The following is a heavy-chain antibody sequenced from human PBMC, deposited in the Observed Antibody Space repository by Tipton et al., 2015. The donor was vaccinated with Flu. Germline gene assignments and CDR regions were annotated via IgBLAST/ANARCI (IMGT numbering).Heavy chain of an antibody. V-gene: IGHV4-31*03. D-gene: IGHD3-10*01. CDR1: GGPISSGGAY. CDR2: IYYSGST. Sequence: TLSLTCTVSGGPISSGGAYWSWIRQHPGKGLEWIGGIYYSGSTYKNPSLTSRVIISVDTSKNQFSLNLNSVTAADTAVYYCARDQGFGDGLTYDYYAMDVWGQGTTVTVSS. J-gene: IGHJ6*02. CDR3: ARDQGFGDGLTYDYYAMDV.